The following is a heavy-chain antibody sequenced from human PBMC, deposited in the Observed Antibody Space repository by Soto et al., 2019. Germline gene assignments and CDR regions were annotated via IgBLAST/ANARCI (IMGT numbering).Heavy chain of an antibody. D-gene: IGHD3-10*01. V-gene: IGHV4-39*01. J-gene: IGHJ4*02. CDR1: DGYIRSSSYY. CDR2: IYYSGST. CDR3: ARHESAWWFGELLPGVIDY. Sequence: SETLSLPCTVSDGYIRSSSYYWSWIRQPPGKGLEWIGSIYYSGSTYYNPSLKSRVTISVDTSKNQFSLKLSSVTAADTAVYYCARHESAWWFGELLPGVIDYLGQGTLVIVSS.